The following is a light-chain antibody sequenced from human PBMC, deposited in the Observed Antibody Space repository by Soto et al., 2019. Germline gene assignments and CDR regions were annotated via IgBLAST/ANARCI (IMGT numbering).Light chain of an antibody. Sequence: IQMTQSPSSLSASVGDRVTITCRASQSISSYLNWYQQKPGKAPKLLIYAASSLQSGVPSRFSGSGSGTDFTLTISSLQPEDFATYYCQQSWTFGQRTKVDIK. J-gene: IGKJ1*01. CDR1: QSISSY. V-gene: IGKV1-39*01. CDR3: QQSWT. CDR2: AAS.